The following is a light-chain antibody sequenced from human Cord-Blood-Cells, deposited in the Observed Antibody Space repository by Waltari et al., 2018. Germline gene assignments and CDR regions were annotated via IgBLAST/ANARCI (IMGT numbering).Light chain of an antibody. Sequence: DIQMTQSPSSVSASVGDRVTITCRASQGISSWLAWYPQKPGKAPKLLIYAASSWQSGVPSRFSGSGSGTEFTLTISSLQPEDFATYYCQQANSFPLTFGGGTKVEIK. J-gene: IGKJ4*01. V-gene: IGKV1D-12*01. CDR2: AAS. CDR1: QGISSW. CDR3: QQANSFPLT.